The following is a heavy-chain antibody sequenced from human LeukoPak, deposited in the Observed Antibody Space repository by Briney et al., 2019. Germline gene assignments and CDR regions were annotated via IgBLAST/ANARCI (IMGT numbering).Heavy chain of an antibody. Sequence: SGGSLSLSCAASGFPFTNAWMSWVRQAPGKGLEWVGRIKSKSDGGTTDYAAPVKGRFTISRDDSSNTLYLQLNTVKIEDTAVYYCTTENPTDFWGQGTLVTVSS. CDR1: GFPFTNAW. J-gene: IGHJ4*02. V-gene: IGHV3-15*01. CDR2: IKSKSDGGTT. CDR3: TTENPTDF.